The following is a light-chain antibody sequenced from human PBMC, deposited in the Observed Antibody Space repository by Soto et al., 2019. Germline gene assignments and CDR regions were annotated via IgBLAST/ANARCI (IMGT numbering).Light chain of an antibody. V-gene: IGKV1-12*01. CDR2: AAS. CDR1: QDINNW. CDR3: QQANSFQLT. J-gene: IGKJ4*01. Sequence: DIQMTQSPSSVSASVGDRVTITCRAIQDINNWLAWYQQKPGKAPKLLIYAASTLQSGVPSRFSGSGSGTDFTLTISSLQPEDFATYSCQQANSFQLTFGGGTRVEIK.